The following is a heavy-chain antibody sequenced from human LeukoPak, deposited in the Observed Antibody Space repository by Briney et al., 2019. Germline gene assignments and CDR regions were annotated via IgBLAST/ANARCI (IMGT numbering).Heavy chain of an antibody. D-gene: IGHD6-6*01. CDR2: ISSSGSTI. J-gene: IGHJ4*02. CDR1: GFTFSDYY. Sequence: SGGSLRLSCAASGFTFSDYYMSWIRQAPGKGLEWVSYISSSGSTIYYADSVKGRFTISRDNAKNSLYLQMNSLRAEDTAVYYCAKSGSKYGSSRYYFDYWGQGTLVTVSS. CDR3: AKSGSKYGSSRYYFDY. V-gene: IGHV3-11*04.